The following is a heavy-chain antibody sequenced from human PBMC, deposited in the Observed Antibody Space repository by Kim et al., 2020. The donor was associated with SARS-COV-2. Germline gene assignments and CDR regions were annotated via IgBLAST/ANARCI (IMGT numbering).Heavy chain of an antibody. CDR2: TYYRSKWYN. CDR3: ARGTATTGMNS. V-gene: IGHV6-1*01. Sequence: SQTLSLPCAISGDSVSSNTAAWNWIRPSPSRGLEWLGRTYYRSKWYNDYAVSVKSRITINPDTSKNQFSLQLNSVTPEDTAVYYCARGTATTGMNSWGQGTLVTVSS. CDR1: GDSVSSNTAA. D-gene: IGHD1-1*01. J-gene: IGHJ4*02.